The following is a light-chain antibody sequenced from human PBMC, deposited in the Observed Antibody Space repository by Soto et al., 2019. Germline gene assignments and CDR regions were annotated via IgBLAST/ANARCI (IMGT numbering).Light chain of an antibody. J-gene: IGLJ3*02. V-gene: IGLV2-14*01. CDR3: SSYTSSSTDWV. CDR1: SSDVGGYNY. Sequence: SVLTQPASVSGSPGQSITISCTGTSSDVGGYNYVSWYQQHPGKAPKLMIYDVSNRPSGVSNRFSGSKSGNTASLTISGLQAEDEADYYCSSYTSSSTDWVFGGGTKLTVL. CDR2: DVS.